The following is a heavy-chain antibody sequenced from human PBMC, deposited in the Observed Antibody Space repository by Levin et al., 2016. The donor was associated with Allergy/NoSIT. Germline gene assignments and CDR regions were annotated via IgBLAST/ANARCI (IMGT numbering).Heavy chain of an antibody. J-gene: IGHJ4*02. CDR2: IRGGTGNT. Sequence: VRQAPGKGLEWVSGIRGGTGNTYYSDSVKGRFTISRDDAENTLYLQMSSVTADDTAMYFCVKGPWIQLSYFDSWGQGILVTVSS. CDR3: VKGPWIQLSYFDS. D-gene: IGHD1-1*01. V-gene: IGHV3-23*01.